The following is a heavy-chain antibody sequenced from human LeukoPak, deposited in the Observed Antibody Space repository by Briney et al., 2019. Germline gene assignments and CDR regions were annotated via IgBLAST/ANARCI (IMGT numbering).Heavy chain of an antibody. D-gene: IGHD4-17*01. CDR2: VYYSGRT. J-gene: IGHJ3*02. Sequence: SETLSLTCTVSGGSISSYYWSWIRQPPGKGLEWLGYVYYSGRTNYNPSLKSRVTISVDTSKNQCSLKLSSVTAADTAVYHCARTQPYGDNPPGAFDIWGQGTMVTASS. V-gene: IGHV4-59*01. CDR1: GGSISSYY. CDR3: ARTQPYGDNPPGAFDI.